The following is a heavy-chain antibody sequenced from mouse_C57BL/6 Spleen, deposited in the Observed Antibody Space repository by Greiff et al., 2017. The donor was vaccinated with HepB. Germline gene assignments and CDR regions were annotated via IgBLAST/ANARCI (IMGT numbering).Heavy chain of an antibody. D-gene: IGHD1-1*01. V-gene: IGHV5-17*01. CDR3: ARRDDYGSSHWYFDV. Sequence: EVHLVESGGGLVKPGGSLKLSCAASGFTFSDYGMHWVRQAPEKGLEWVAYISSGSSTIYYADTEKGRFTISRDNAKNTLFLQMTSLRSEDTAMYYCARRDDYGSSHWYFDVWGTGTTVTVSS. CDR1: GFTFSDYG. CDR2: ISSGSSTI. J-gene: IGHJ1*03.